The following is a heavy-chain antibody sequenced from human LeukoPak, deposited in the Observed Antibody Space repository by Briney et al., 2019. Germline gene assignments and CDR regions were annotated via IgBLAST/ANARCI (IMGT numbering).Heavy chain of an antibody. CDR1: GYTFTDYY. Sequence: GASLKVSCKTSGYTFTDYYMHWVRQAPGQGLEWMGWINPNSGGTNYAQRFQGRVTMTRDTSISTAYMELSRLRSDDTAVYYCARRGSGSDENFDYWGQGTLVTVSS. V-gene: IGHV1-2*02. CDR3: ARRGSGSDENFDY. J-gene: IGHJ4*02. D-gene: IGHD3-10*01. CDR2: INPNSGGT.